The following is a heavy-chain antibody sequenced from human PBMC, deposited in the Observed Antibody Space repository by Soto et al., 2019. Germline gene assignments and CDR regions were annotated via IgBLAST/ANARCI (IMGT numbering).Heavy chain of an antibody. Sequence: SETLSLTCRVSSGSISSYSWSWIRQSPGKGLEWIGYIYNSGGTNYNPSLKGRVTISVDTSRNQFSLSLRSVTAADTAVYFCARMAYFYYMDVWGKGTTVTVSS. CDR3: ARMAYFYYMDV. V-gene: IGHV4-59*01. J-gene: IGHJ6*03. CDR2: IYNSGGT. CDR1: SGSISSYS.